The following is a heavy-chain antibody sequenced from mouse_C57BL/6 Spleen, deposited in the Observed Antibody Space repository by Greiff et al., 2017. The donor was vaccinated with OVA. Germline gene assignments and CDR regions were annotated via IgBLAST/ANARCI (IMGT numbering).Heavy chain of an antibody. J-gene: IGHJ4*01. CDR1: GYSITSGYY. Sequence: ESGPGLVKPSQSLSLTCSVTGYSITSGYYWNWIRQFPGNKLEWMGYISYDGSNNYNPSLKNRISITRDTSKNQFFLKLNSVTTEDTATYYCARGEGGYAMDYWGQGTSVTVSS. V-gene: IGHV3-6*01. CDR2: ISYDGSN. CDR3: ARGEGGYAMDY.